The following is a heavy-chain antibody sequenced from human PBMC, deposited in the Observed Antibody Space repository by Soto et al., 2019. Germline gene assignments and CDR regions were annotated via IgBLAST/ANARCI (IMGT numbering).Heavy chain of an antibody. CDR2: INEDGSEK. CDR1: GFIFSNYW. J-gene: IGHJ4*02. Sequence: EVKLVESGGGLVQPGGSLRLSCAASGFIFSNYWMTWVRQATGRGLEWVANINEDGSEKGYVDSVKGRFTIARDNTGNSLILQMNNLRAEDTAVYYCARDIPKGACYLHYLGQGTLVTVSS. CDR3: ARDIPKGACYLHY. V-gene: IGHV3-7*01. D-gene: IGHD2-2*02.